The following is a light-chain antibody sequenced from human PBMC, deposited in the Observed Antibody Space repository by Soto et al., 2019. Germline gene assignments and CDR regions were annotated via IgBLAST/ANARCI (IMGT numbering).Light chain of an antibody. V-gene: IGLV1-44*01. Sequence: QPVLTQPPSASGTPGQRVTISCSGSSSNIGSNTVNWYQQLPGTAPKLLICSNNQRPSGVPDRFSGSKSGTSASLAISGLQSEDEADYYCAAWDDSLNGYVFGTGTKLTVL. CDR1: SSNIGSNT. J-gene: IGLJ1*01. CDR2: SNN. CDR3: AAWDDSLNGYV.